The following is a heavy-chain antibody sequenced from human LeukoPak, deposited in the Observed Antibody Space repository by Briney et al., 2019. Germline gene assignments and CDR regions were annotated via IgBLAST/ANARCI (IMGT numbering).Heavy chain of an antibody. D-gene: IGHD2-2*01. J-gene: IGHJ1*01. CDR1: GFTFSSYA. V-gene: IGHV3-23*01. Sequence: GGSLRLSCAASGFTFSSYAMSWVRQAPGKGLEWVSAISGSGGSTYYADSVKGRFTISRDNAKNSLYLQMNSLRAEDTAVYYCATDIVVVPAAMAEYFQHWGQGTLVTVSS. CDR2: ISGSGGST. CDR3: ATDIVVVPAAMAEYFQH.